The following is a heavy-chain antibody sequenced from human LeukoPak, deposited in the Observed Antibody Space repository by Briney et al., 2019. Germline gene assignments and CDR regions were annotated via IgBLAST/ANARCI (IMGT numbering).Heavy chain of an antibody. CDR2: IYYSGST. D-gene: IGHD6-19*01. Sequence: SETLSLTCTVSGGSISSYYWSWIRQPPGKGLERIGYIYYSGSTNYNPSLKSRVTISVDTSKNQFSLKLSSVTAADTAVYYCARDSSGWYDYWGQGTLVTVSS. J-gene: IGHJ4*02. CDR3: ARDSSGWYDY. V-gene: IGHV4-59*01. CDR1: GGSISSYY.